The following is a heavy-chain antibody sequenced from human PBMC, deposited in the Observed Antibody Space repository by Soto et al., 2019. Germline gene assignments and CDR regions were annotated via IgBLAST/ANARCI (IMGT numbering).Heavy chain of an antibody. V-gene: IGHV4-34*01. CDR1: GGSFSGYY. CDR2: INHSGST. CDR3: ARFFCTPPDCWFDP. Sequence: SETLSLTCAVYGGSFSGYYWSWIRQPPGKGLEWIGEINHSGSTNYNPSLKSRVTISVDTSKNQFSLKLSSVTAADTAVYYGARFFCTPPDCWFDPWGQGTLVTVSS. D-gene: IGHD2-21*01. J-gene: IGHJ5*02.